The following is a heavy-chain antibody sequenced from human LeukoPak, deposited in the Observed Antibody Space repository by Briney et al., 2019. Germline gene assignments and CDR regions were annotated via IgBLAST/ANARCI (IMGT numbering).Heavy chain of an antibody. CDR2: ISWNSGSI. J-gene: IGHJ4*02. CDR1: GFTFDDYA. CDR3: AKFDSSSWYGRGAFDY. D-gene: IGHD6-13*01. Sequence: GRSLRLSCAASGFTFDDYAMHWVRQAPGKGLEWVSGISWNSGSIGYADSVKGRFTISRDNAKNSLYLQMNSLRAEDTALYYSAKFDSSSWYGRGAFDYWGQGTLVTVSS. V-gene: IGHV3-9*01.